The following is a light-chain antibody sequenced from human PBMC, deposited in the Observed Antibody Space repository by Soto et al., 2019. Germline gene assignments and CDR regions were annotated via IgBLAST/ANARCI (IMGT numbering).Light chain of an antibody. CDR3: SSYTTSRTVV. Sequence: QSVLTQPASVSGSPGQSITLSCTGTSSDVGAYNYVSWYRHYPGKAPKLMIYDVNNRPSGVSDRFSGSKSGNMASLTISWLQAEDEADYYCSSYTTSRTVVFGGGTKVTVL. CDR2: DVN. V-gene: IGLV2-14*03. CDR1: SSDVGAYNY. J-gene: IGLJ3*02.